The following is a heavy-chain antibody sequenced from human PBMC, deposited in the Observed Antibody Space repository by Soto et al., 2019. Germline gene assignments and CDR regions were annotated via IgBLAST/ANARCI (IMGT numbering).Heavy chain of an antibody. CDR2: IHSSGST. Sequence: PSETLSLTCTVSGASMNSYHWSWIRQPAGKGLEWIGHIHSSGSTNYNPSLKSRVTMSVDTSKNQFSLRLMSLTAADTAVYYCARDQGVAAAGITWFDPCGQGSIVTVYS. CDR3: ARDQGVAAAGITWFDP. CDR1: GASMNSYH. J-gene: IGHJ5*02. V-gene: IGHV4-4*07. D-gene: IGHD6-13*01.